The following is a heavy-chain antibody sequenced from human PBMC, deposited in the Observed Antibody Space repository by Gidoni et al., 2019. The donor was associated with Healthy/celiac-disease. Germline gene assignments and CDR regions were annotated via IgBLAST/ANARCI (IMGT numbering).Heavy chain of an antibody. D-gene: IGHD3-3*01. CDR3: ARGIVVVPADYDFWSGIDY. Sequence: QVQLVQSGAEVKKPGSSVKVSCKASGGTFSSYAISWVRQDPGQGLEWMGGIIPIFGTANYAQKFQGRVTITADESTSTAYMELSSLRSEDTAVYYCARGIVVVPADYDFWSGIDYWGQGTLVTVSS. V-gene: IGHV1-69*01. CDR2: IIPIFGTA. J-gene: IGHJ4*02. CDR1: GGTFSSYA.